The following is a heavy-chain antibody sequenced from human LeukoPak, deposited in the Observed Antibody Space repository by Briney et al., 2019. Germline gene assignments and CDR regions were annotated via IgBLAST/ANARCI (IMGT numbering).Heavy chain of an antibody. J-gene: IGHJ4*02. CDR2: IRGKAYGGTT. D-gene: IGHD6-13*01. V-gene: IGHV3-49*04. Sequence: GGSLRLSCTASGFTFGDFAMSWVRQAPGKGLEWVGFIRGKAYGGTTDYAASVKGRFTISRDDSKSIAYLQMSSLKTEDTAVYYCTRGFSSWPYYFDYWGQGTLVTVSS. CDR1: GFTFGDFA. CDR3: TRGFSSWPYYFDY.